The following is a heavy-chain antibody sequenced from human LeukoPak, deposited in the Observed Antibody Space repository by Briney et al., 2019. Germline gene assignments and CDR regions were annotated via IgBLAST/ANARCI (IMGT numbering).Heavy chain of an antibody. Sequence: SGGSLRLSCAASGFTFSTYHMNWVRQAPGKGLEWVSFISTSSSTTIYYADSVKGRFTISRDDAKNSVYLQVNSLRLEDTAIYYCARRDDFDIWGQGTLVTVSS. CDR1: GFTFSTYH. CDR3: ARRDDFDI. J-gene: IGHJ3*02. CDR2: ISTSSSTTI. V-gene: IGHV3-48*04.